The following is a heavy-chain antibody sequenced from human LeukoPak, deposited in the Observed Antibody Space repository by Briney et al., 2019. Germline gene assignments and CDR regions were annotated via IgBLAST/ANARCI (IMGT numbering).Heavy chain of an antibody. CDR1: GGTFSSYA. J-gene: IGHJ4*02. D-gene: IGHD5-12*01. V-gene: IGHV1-69*01. Sequence: SVKVPCKASGGTFSSYAISWVRQAPGQGLEWMGGIIPIFGTANYAQKFQGRVTITADESTSTAYMELSSLRSEDTAVYYCATAKVARYDLDSPLGYWGQGTLVTVSS. CDR3: ATAKVARYDLDSPLGY. CDR2: IIPIFGTA.